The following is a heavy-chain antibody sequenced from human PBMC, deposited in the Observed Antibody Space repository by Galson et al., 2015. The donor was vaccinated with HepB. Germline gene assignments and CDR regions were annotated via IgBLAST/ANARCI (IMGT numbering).Heavy chain of an antibody. V-gene: IGHV1-18*01. D-gene: IGHD3-3*01. CDR2: ISAYNGDT. Sequence: SVKVSCKASGYTFTSYGISWVRQAPGQGLEWMGWISAYNGDTNYAQKLQGRVTMTTDTSTSTAYMELRSLRSDDTAVYYCARAPSITIFGVVPYWYFDLWGRGTLVTVSS. CDR1: GYTFTSYG. J-gene: IGHJ2*01. CDR3: ARAPSITIFGVVPYWYFDL.